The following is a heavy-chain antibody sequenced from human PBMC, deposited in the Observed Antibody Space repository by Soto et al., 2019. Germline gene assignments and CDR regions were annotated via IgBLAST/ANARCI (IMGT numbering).Heavy chain of an antibody. V-gene: IGHV3-21*01. CDR3: ATYYDSGGYNFDY. CDR1: GFTFSSYS. Sequence: GGSLRLSCAASGFTFSSYSMNWVRQAPGKGLEWVSSISSSNSYIYYADSVKGRFTISRDNAKNSLYLQMNSLRAEDTAVYYCATYYDSGGYNFDYWGQGTLVTVSS. CDR2: ISSSNSYI. J-gene: IGHJ4*02. D-gene: IGHD3-22*01.